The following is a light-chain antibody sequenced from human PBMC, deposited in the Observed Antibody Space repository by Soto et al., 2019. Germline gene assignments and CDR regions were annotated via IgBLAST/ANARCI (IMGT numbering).Light chain of an antibody. CDR1: QSLVYSDGNTY. CDR2: KVS. Sequence: DVVMTQSPLSLPVTLGQPASISCRSSQSLVYSDGNTYLNWFQQRPGQSPRRLIYKVSNRDSGVPDRVSGSGSCTEVTLKISRVEAEDVGGYYCMQGTHWPPTFGQGTKVAIK. V-gene: IGKV2-30*01. CDR3: MQGTHWPPT. J-gene: IGKJ1*01.